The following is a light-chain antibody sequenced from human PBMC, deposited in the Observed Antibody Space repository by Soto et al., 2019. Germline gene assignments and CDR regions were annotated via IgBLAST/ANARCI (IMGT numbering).Light chain of an antibody. Sequence: EIVLTQSPGTLSLSPGERATLSCRASQSVSSSYLAWYRQKPGQAPRLLIYGASSRATGIPDRFSGSGSGTGFTLTISRLEPEDFAVYYCQQYGSSPGTFGQGTKVDIK. CDR3: QQYGSSPGT. J-gene: IGKJ1*01. CDR2: GAS. CDR1: QSVSSSY. V-gene: IGKV3-20*01.